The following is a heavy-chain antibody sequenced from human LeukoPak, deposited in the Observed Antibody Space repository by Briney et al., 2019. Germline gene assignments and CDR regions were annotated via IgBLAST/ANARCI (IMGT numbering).Heavy chain of an antibody. J-gene: IGHJ6*03. CDR1: GFTFSSYS. V-gene: IGHV3-21*01. CDR2: ISSSSSYI. D-gene: IGHD5-18*01. Sequence: GGSLRLSCAASGFTFSSYSMNWVRQAPGKGLEWVSSISSSSSYIYYADSVKGRFTISRDNAKNSLYLQMNSLRAEDTAVYYCARVGYRDYYYYYMDVWGRGTTVTVSS. CDR3: ARVGYRDYYYYYMDV.